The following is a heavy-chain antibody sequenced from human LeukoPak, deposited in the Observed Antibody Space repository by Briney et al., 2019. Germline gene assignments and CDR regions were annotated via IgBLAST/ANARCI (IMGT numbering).Heavy chain of an antibody. J-gene: IGHJ4*02. V-gene: IGHV3-73*01. CDR2: IRTKANNYAT. Sequence: PGGSLKLSCAASGFTFSGSTVHWVRQASGKGLDWVGHIRTKANNYATAYAASVKGRFTISRDNAKNTLYLQMNSLRTEDTAVYYCARSDYFDDWGQGTLVTVSS. CDR1: GFTFSGST. CDR3: ARSDYFDD.